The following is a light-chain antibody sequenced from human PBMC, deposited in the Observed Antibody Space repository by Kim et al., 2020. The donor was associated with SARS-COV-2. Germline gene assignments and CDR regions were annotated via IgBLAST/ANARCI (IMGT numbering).Light chain of an antibody. V-gene: IGLV1-44*01. CDR1: DSDIGNNA. J-gene: IGLJ3*02. CDR2: SNN. Sequence: GQRVTISCSGSDSDIGNNAVDWYQQLPGTAPKLLIHSNNQRPSGVPDRFSGSKSGTSASLAISGLQSEDEADYYCASWDDGLNGWVFGGGTKVTVL. CDR3: ASWDDGLNGWV.